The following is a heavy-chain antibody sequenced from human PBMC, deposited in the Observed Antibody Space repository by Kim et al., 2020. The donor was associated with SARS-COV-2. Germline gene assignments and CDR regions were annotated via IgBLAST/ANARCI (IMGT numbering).Heavy chain of an antibody. CDR3: GRARGSYYYYMDV. Sequence: ASSGKGRFTRSRDDSKNTVYLQMSSLRAEETAVYYCGRARGSYYYYMDVWGKGTTVTVSS. V-gene: IGHV3-33*01. J-gene: IGHJ6*03. D-gene: IGHD3-16*01.